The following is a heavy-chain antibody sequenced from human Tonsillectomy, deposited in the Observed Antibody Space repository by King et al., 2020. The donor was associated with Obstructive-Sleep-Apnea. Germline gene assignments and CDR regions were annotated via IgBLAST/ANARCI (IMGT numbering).Heavy chain of an antibody. CDR3: ARVWFYYYGMDV. V-gene: IGHV4-34*01. Sequence: VQLQQWGAGLLKPSETLSLTCAVYGGSFSGYYWSWIRQPPGKGLEWIGEINHSGSTNYNPSLKSRVTISVETSKNQFSLKLSSVTAADTAVYYCARVWFYYYGMDVWGQGTTVTVSS. J-gene: IGHJ6*02. CDR2: INHSGST. CDR1: GGSFSGYY. D-gene: IGHD2-21*01.